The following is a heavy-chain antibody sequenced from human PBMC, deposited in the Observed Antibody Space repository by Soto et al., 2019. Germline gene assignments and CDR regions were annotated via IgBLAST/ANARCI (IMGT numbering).Heavy chain of an antibody. V-gene: IGHV3-15*01. J-gene: IGHJ6*02. Sequence: EVQLVESGGGLVKPGGSLRLSCAASGFTFSNAWMNWVRQAPGKGLEWVGRIKSKTDGGTTDYAAPVKGRFTISRDDSKNTLYLQMNSLKTEDTAVYYCTTDPAYLLLEWLPRGPLDYYYGMDVWGQGTTVTVSS. CDR2: IKSKTDGGTT. CDR3: TTDPAYLLLEWLPRGPLDYYYGMDV. D-gene: IGHD3-3*01. CDR1: GFTFSNAW.